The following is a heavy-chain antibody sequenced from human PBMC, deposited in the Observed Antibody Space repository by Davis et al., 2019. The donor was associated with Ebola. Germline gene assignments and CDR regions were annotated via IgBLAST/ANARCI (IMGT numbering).Heavy chain of an antibody. V-gene: IGHV3-21*01. J-gene: IGHJ5*02. CDR3: ARDRGFNWFDP. D-gene: IGHD3-16*01. CDR2: ISSSSSYI. CDR1: GFTFSSYS. Sequence: PGESLKISCAASGFTFSSYSMNWVRQAPGKGLEWVSSISSSSSYIYYADSVKGRFTISRDNAKNSLYLQMNSLRAEDTAVYYCARDRGFNWFDPWGQGTLVTVSS.